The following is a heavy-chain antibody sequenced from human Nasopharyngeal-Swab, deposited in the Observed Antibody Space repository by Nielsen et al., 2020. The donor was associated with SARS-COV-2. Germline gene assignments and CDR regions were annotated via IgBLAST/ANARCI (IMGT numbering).Heavy chain of an antibody. D-gene: IGHD1-1*01. V-gene: IGHV3-48*03. Sequence: GGFLRLSCVVSGFTFSNYEMNWVRQAPGKGPEWVAFISGGGDTIFYADSVKGRFTISRDDAKNSLYLQLNTLRVEDTAVYYCVRELDYFDSWGQGTLVTVSS. J-gene: IGHJ4*02. CDR1: GFTFSNYE. CDR2: ISGGGDTI. CDR3: VRELDYFDS.